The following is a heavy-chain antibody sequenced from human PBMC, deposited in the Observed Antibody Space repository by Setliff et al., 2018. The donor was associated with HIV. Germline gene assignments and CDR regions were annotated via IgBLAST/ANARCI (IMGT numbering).Heavy chain of an antibody. CDR3: AKLLGNGGNSDPFDI. V-gene: IGHV3-9*01. CDR1: GFNFEDYA. Sequence: GGSLRLSCVVSGFNFEDYAMHWVRQAPGKGLEWVSGINWNSGSIGYADSVKGRFTISRDNSKESLYLQMNSLTTEDTALYYCAKLLGNGGNSDPFDIWGQGTTVTVSS. J-gene: IGHJ3*02. CDR2: INWNSGSI. D-gene: IGHD2-21*01.